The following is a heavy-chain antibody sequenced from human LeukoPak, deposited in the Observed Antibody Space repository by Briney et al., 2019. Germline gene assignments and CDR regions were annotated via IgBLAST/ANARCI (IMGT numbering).Heavy chain of an antibody. CDR3: ARGREDWYYDSSGYPYYFDY. D-gene: IGHD3-22*01. CDR1: GGSISSYY. CDR2: IYYSGST. Sequence: SETLSLTCTVSGGSISSYYWSWIRQPPGKGLEWIGYIYYSGSTNYNPSLKSRVTISVDTSKNQFSLKLSSVTAADTAVYYCARGREDWYYDSSGYPYYFDYWGQGTLVTVSS. J-gene: IGHJ4*02. V-gene: IGHV4-59*01.